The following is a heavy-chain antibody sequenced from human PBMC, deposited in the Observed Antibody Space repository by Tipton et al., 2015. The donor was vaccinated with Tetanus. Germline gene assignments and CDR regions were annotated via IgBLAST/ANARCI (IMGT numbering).Heavy chain of an antibody. CDR3: ARETYYFESGGYFDFFLDY. D-gene: IGHD3-22*01. CDR2: MFDNGNT. CDR1: GGSISSRNYY. J-gene: IGHJ4*02. Sequence: TLSLTCSVSGGSISSRNYYWGWIRQPPGKGLEWIGHMFDNGNTNYNPSLKSRVTISTDTSMNQFSLKLTSATAADTAVYYCARETYYFESGGYFDFFLDYWGQGTLVTVSS. V-gene: IGHV4-61*01.